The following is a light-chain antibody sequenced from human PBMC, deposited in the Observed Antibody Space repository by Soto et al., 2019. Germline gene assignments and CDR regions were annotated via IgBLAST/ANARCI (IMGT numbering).Light chain of an antibody. Sequence: GVTMSVVAVSLSAGERAILSCRASQSVASRNLAWYQQKSGQAPRLLIYGASSRAIHTPDRFSGSGSGTDFTLTISGLEPEDFAVYYCQQYGSSSEIPFGQGTLLEVK. V-gene: IGKV3-20*01. CDR2: GAS. CDR1: QSVASRN. CDR3: QQYGSSSEIP. J-gene: IGKJ5*01.